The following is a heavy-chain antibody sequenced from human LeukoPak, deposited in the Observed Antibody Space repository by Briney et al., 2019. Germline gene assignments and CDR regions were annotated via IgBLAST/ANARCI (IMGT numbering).Heavy chain of an antibody. Sequence: PGGSLRLSCAASGFTFSSYSMNWVRQAPGKGLEWVSSISSSSSYIYYADSVKSRFTISRDNAKNSLYLQMNSLRAEDTAVYYCARDGIEVAATPSPGYWGQGTLVTVSS. CDR3: ARDGIEVAATPSPGY. CDR2: ISSSSSYI. CDR1: GFTFSSYS. V-gene: IGHV3-21*01. J-gene: IGHJ4*02. D-gene: IGHD2-15*01.